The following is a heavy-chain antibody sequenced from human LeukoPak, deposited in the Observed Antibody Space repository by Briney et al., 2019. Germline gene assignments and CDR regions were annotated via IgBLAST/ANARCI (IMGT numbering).Heavy chain of an antibody. Sequence: PGGSLRLSCAASGFTFSSYEMNWVRQAPGKGLEWVSYISSSGATIYNGDSVKGRFTISRDNAKNSLYLQMNSLRAEDTAVYYCASSYCSGGSCYAFDYWGQGTLVTVSS. CDR3: ASSYCSGGSCYAFDY. CDR2: ISSSGATI. J-gene: IGHJ4*02. CDR1: GFTFSSYE. V-gene: IGHV3-48*03. D-gene: IGHD2-15*01.